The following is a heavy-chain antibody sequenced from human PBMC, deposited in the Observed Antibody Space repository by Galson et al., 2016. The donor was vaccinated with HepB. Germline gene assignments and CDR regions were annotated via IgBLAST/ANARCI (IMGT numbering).Heavy chain of an antibody. D-gene: IGHD2-2*01. V-gene: IGHV3-74*01. CDR3: AKVREACSRTSCYHYYGTDV. J-gene: IGHJ6*02. Sequence: SLRLSCAVSGFIFSSSWMHWVRQAPGKGLVWVSRINTDGSSTTYADSVKGRFTISRDNPRNTLYLQMNSLRAEDTAVYYCAKVREACSRTSCYHYYGTDVWGHGTTVTV. CDR2: INTDGSST. CDR1: GFIFSSSW.